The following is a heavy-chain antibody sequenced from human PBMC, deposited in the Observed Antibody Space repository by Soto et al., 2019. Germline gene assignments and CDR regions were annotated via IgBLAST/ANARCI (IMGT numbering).Heavy chain of an antibody. CDR1: GFTFSSYG. Sequence: QVQLVESGGGVVQPGRSLRLSCAASGFTFSSYGMHWVRQAPGKGLEWVAVIWYDGSNKYYADSVKGRFTISRDNSKNTLYLQMNSLRAEDTAVYYCAGEPYDILTGYYYGMDVWGQGTTVTVSS. V-gene: IGHV3-33*01. CDR3: AGEPYDILTGYYYGMDV. CDR2: IWYDGSNK. J-gene: IGHJ6*02. D-gene: IGHD3-9*01.